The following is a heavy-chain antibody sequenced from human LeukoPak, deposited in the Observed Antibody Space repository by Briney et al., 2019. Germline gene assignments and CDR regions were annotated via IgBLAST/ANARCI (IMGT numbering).Heavy chain of an antibody. D-gene: IGHD5-18*01. Sequence: GGSLRLSCAPSGFTFSGYGMHWVRQAPGKGLEWAAFIRYDGSKKYYADSVKGRFTISRDNSKNTLYLQMNRLRAEDTAVYYCASAIQIFDYWGQGTLVTVSS. CDR2: IRYDGSKK. V-gene: IGHV3-30*02. CDR3: ASAIQIFDY. J-gene: IGHJ4*02. CDR1: GFTFSGYG.